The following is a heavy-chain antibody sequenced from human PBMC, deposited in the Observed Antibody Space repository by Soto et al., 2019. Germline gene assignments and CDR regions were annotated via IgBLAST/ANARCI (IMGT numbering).Heavy chain of an antibody. V-gene: IGHV1-18*01. CDR3: ARVQHVWGSYYYHGMDV. D-gene: IGHD3-16*01. CDR1: GYTFTSYG. Sequence: ASVKVSCKASGYTFTSYGISWVRQAPGQGLEWMGWISAYNGNTNYAQKLQGRVTMTTDTSTSTAYMELRSLRSDDTAVYYCARVQHVWGSYYYHGMDVWGQGTTVTVSS. J-gene: IGHJ6*02. CDR2: ISAYNGNT.